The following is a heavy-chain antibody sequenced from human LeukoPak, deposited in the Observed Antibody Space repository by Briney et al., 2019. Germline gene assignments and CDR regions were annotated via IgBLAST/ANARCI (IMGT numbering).Heavy chain of an antibody. D-gene: IGHD3-22*01. CDR1: GYTFTGYY. V-gene: IGHV1-2*02. J-gene: IGHJ6*02. CDR3: ARPEVTYYYDSSGAYGMDV. CDR2: INPNSGGT. Sequence: ASVKVSCKASGYTFTGYYMHWVRQAPGQGLEWMGWINPNSGGTNYAQKFQGRVTMTRDTSISTAYMELSRLRSDDTAVYYCARPEVTYYYDSSGAYGMDVWGQGTTVTVSS.